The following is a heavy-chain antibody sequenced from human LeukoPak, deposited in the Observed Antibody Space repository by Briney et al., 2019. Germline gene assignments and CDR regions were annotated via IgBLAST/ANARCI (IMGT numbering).Heavy chain of an antibody. V-gene: IGHV3-21*01. J-gene: IGHJ5*02. CDR2: ISSSSSYI. CDR1: GFSFSSYS. Sequence: GGSLLLPCAASGFSFSSYSMSWVRPAPGKGLEWVSSISSSSSYIYYADSVKGRFTISRDNAKNSLYLQMNSLRAEDTAVYYCARDDYDILTGNSWFDPWGQGTLVTVSS. CDR3: ARDDYDILTGNSWFDP. D-gene: IGHD3-9*01.